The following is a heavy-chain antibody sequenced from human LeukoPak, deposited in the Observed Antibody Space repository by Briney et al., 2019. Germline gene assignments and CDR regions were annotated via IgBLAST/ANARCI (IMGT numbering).Heavy chain of an antibody. CDR3: ARQVGSGSFSLDY. J-gene: IGHJ4*01. CDR1: GFTLTSYA. V-gene: IGHV3-64*01. Sequence: TGGSPRLSCAASGFTLTSYAMHWVSQAPGKGLEFVSAISSNGRSTNYANSVKGRFTVSRDISTNTVYLQMGNLRAEDMGVYYCARQVGSGSFSLDYWGEGTLATVPS. CDR2: ISSNGRST. D-gene: IGHD3-10*01.